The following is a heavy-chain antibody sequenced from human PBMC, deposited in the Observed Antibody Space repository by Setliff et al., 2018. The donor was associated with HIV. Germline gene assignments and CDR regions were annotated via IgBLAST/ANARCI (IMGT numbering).Heavy chain of an antibody. CDR3: ARARFSGSYYEGYFDS. CDR2: VNGDGSKQ. J-gene: IGHJ4*02. D-gene: IGHD1-26*01. Sequence: PGGSLRLSCAASGFKFSDYWMTWVRQAPGKGLEWVANVNGDGSKQYYGASVRGRFTVSRDNAKESLYLQMNSLRAEDTAVYYCARARFSGSYYEGYFDSWGQGTRVTVSS. V-gene: IGHV3-7*03. CDR1: GFKFSDYW.